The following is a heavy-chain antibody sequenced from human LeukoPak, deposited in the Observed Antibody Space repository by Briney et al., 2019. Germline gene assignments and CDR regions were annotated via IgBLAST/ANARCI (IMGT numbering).Heavy chain of an antibody. D-gene: IGHD5-12*01. CDR1: GFTFNNYV. CDR3: ASRPTGFDWGPFDY. CDR2: FRYDGNHE. J-gene: IGHJ4*02. V-gene: IGHV3-30*02. Sequence: GGSLRLSCAASGFTFNNYVIHCVRQPPGKGLEGVAFFRYDGNHEYYADSVKGRFTFSRDDSKNTLLLQMNSLRIEDTAVYYCASRPTGFDWGPFDYWGQGTLVTVSS.